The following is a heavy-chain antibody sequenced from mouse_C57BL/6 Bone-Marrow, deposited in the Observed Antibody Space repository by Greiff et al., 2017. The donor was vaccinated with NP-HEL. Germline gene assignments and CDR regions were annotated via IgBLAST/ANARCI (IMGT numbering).Heavy chain of an antibody. CDR3: ARSLLRRFAY. Sequence: VKLMESGAELVKPGASVKISCKASGYAFSSYWMNWVKQRPGKGLEWIGQIYPGDGDTNYNGKFKGKATLTADKSSSTAYMQLSSLTSEDSAVYFCARSLLRRFAYWGQGTLVTVSA. CDR1: GYAFSSYW. D-gene: IGHD3-2*02. V-gene: IGHV1-80*01. CDR2: IYPGDGDT. J-gene: IGHJ3*01.